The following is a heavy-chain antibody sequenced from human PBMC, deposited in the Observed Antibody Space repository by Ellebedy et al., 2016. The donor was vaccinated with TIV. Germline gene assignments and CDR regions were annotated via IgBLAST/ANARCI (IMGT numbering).Heavy chain of an antibody. CDR1: GFTFSNYG. CDR3: AREWLLELKGPYGGGPVDY. V-gene: IGHV3-30*03. J-gene: IGHJ4*02. CDR2: ISYDGSNK. Sequence: GESLKISCAASGFTFSNYGMHWVRQAPGKGLEWVAVISYDGSNKYYGDSVKGRFTISRDNSKNTLYLQMNSLRAEDTAVYHCAREWLLELKGPYGGGPVDYWGQGTLVTVSS. D-gene: IGHD3-22*01.